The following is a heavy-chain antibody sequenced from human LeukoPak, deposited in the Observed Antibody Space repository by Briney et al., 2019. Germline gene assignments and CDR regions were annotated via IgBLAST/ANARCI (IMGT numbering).Heavy chain of an antibody. CDR3: ARGRYEYSSLLGHYYFDY. D-gene: IGHD6-6*01. Sequence: GGSLRLSCAASGFTFSSYNINWVRQAPGKGLEWVSSITSSNSYIYYADSVKGRFNISRDNAKKPMYLHMNSLRAEDTAVYYCARGRYEYSSLLGHYYFDYWGQGTLVTVSS. CDR2: ITSSNSYI. V-gene: IGHV3-21*01. J-gene: IGHJ4*02. CDR1: GFTFSSYN.